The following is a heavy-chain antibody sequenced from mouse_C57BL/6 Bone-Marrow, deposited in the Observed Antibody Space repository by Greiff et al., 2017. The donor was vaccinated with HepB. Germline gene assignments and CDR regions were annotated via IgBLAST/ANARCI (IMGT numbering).Heavy chain of an antibody. CDR2: INPSTGGT. CDR1: GYSFTGYY. V-gene: IGHV1-42*01. CDR3: ARRGVYYGSSWFAY. D-gene: IGHD1-1*01. Sequence: EVKLQQSGPELVKPGASVKISCKASGYSFTGYYMNWVKQSPEKSLEWIGEINPSTGGTTYNQKFKAKATLTVDKSSSTAYMQLKSLTSEDSAVYYCARRGVYYGSSWFAYWGQGTLVTVSA. J-gene: IGHJ3*01.